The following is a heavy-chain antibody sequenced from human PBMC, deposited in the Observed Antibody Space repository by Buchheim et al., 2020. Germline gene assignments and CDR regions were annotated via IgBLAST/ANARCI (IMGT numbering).Heavy chain of an antibody. D-gene: IGHD3-10*01. J-gene: IGHJ5*01. CDR3: AKAPIRGADC. CDR1: GLTSSAFA. V-gene: IGHV3-23*01. Sequence: EVQLLESGGDLVQPGGSLRLSCAASGLTSSAFAMSWVRQAPGKGLEWVSFISGSGETTYYADSVMGRFTISRDNFKTIWYLQMDSLRADDTATYYCAKAPIRGADCWGQGTL. CDR2: ISGSGETT.